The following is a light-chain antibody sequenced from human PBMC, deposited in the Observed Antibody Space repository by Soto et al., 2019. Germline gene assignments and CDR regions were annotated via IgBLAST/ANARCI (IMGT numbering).Light chain of an antibody. J-gene: IGKJ5*01. Sequence: DIPMTQSPSSLSASVGDRVTITCRASQGISNYLAWYQQKPGKVPKLLIYAASTLQSGVPSRFSGSGAGTDFTLTISSLQPEDVATYYCQKYNSAPRTFGQGTRLEIK. V-gene: IGKV1-27*01. CDR2: AAS. CDR3: QKYNSAPRT. CDR1: QGISNY.